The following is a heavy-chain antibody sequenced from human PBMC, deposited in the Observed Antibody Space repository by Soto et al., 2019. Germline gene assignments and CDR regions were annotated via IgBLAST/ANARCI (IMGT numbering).Heavy chain of an antibody. CDR3: AREYSNSPEAFDF. D-gene: IGHD6-6*01. J-gene: IGHJ4*02. V-gene: IGHV4-61*03. CDR1: GGSISSGDYY. CDR2: IHYTGST. Sequence: SETLSLTCTVSGGSISSGDYYWSWIRQPPGKGLEWIGYIHYTGSTTYNPSLKSRVTISLDTSRNHFSLSLSSVTAADTAVFYCAREYSNSPEAFDFWGRGTLVTVSS.